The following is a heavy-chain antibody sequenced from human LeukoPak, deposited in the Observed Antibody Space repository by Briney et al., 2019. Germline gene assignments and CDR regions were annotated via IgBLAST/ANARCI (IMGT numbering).Heavy chain of an antibody. CDR2: ISSSSSYI. V-gene: IGHV3-21*01. J-gene: IGHJ4*02. CDR3: ARDWVDY. D-gene: IGHD7-27*01. Sequence: GGSLRLSCAVSGFTFSSYWMHWVRQAPGKGLEWVSSISSSSSYIYYADSVKGRFTISRDNAKNSLYLQMNSLRAEDTAVYYCARDWVDYWGQGTLVTVSS. CDR1: GFTFSSYW.